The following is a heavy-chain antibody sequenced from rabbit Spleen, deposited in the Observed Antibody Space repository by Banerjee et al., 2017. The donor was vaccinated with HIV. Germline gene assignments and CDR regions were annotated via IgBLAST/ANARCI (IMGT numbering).Heavy chain of an antibody. CDR2: INVVTGKA. Sequence: QEQVVESGGGLVKPEGSLKLSCTASGFSFSNKAVMCWVRQAPGKGLEWIACINVVTGKAVYANWAKGRFTFSKTSSTTVTLQMTSLTAADTATYFCARDSYSGGGYGEWNLWGPGTLVTVS. CDR3: ARDSYSGGGYGEWNL. CDR1: GFSFSNKAV. J-gene: IGHJ4*01. V-gene: IGHV1S45*01. D-gene: IGHD8-1*01.